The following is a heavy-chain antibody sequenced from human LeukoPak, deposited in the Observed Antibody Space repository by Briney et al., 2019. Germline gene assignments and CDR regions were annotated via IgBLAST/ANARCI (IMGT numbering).Heavy chain of an antibody. V-gene: IGHV4-39*06. D-gene: IGHD3-10*01. Sequence: SETLSLTCTVSGGSISISSYYWGWIRQPPGKGLEWIATIYYSGSTYYNPSLKSRVTISVDTSKNQFPLKLSSVTAADTAVYYCARVWFGELFVFDYWGQGTLVTVSS. CDR2: IYYSGST. CDR1: GGSISISSYY. CDR3: ARVWFGELFVFDY. J-gene: IGHJ4*02.